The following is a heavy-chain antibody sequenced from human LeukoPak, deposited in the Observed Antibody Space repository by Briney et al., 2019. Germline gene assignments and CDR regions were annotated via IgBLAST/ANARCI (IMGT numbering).Heavy chain of an antibody. CDR1: GGSISSTIYY. V-gene: IGHV4-39*01. Sequence: SETLSLTCTVSGGSISSTIYYWGWIRQPPGKGLEWIGSIYYSGNTYYNPSLKSRVTISVDTSKNQLSLKLRSVTAADTAVYYCARHTMIQTAFDIWGQGTMVTVSS. J-gene: IGHJ3*02. CDR2: IYYSGNT. CDR3: ARHTMIQTAFDI. D-gene: IGHD3-22*01.